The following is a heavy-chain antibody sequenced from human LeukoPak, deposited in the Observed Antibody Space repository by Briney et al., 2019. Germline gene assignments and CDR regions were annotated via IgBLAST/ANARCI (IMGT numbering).Heavy chain of an antibody. Sequence: PSETLSLTCTVSGGSISSYSWSWIRQPPGKGLEWIGYIYYSGSTNYNPSLKSRVTMSVDTSMNQFSLKLSSVTAADTAVYYCARASGGYYNNWFDPWGQGTLVTVSS. CDR3: ARASGGYYNNWFDP. V-gene: IGHV4-59*01. CDR1: GGSISSYS. CDR2: IYYSGST. J-gene: IGHJ5*02. D-gene: IGHD3-22*01.